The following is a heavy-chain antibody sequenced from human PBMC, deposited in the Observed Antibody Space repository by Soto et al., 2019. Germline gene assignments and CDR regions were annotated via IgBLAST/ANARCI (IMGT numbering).Heavy chain of an antibody. CDR1: GGSISSGDYY. CDR2: IYYSGST. J-gene: IGHJ4*02. Sequence: PSETLSLTCTVSGGSISSGDYYWSWIRQPSGKGLEWIGYIYYSGSTYYNPSLKSRVTISVDTSKNQFSLKLSSVTAADTAVYYCARDGYYDSSGYRFDYWGQGTLVTVSS. V-gene: IGHV4-30-4*01. D-gene: IGHD3-22*01. CDR3: ARDGYYDSSGYRFDY.